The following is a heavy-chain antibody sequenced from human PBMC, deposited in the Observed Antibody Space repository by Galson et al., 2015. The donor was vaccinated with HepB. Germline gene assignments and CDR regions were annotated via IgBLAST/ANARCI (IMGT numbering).Heavy chain of an antibody. Sequence: QSGAEVKKPGESLKISCTGSGYSFTSYWIGWVRQMPGKGLEWMGIIYPGDSDTRYSPSFQGQVTISAGKSISTAYLQWSSLKASDTAMYYCARLGGGMTTVTTIWFDPWGQGTLVTVSS. CDR2: IYPGDSDT. V-gene: IGHV5-51*01. J-gene: IGHJ5*02. D-gene: IGHD4-17*01. CDR1: GYSFTSYW. CDR3: ARLGGGMTTVTTIWFDP.